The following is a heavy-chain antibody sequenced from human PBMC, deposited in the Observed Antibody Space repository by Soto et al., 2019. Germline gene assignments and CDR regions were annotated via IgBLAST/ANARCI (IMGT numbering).Heavy chain of an antibody. CDR2: INAGSGGT. V-gene: IGHV1-46*01. J-gene: IGHJ4*02. CDR3: ARQFGSGIYYFDH. D-gene: IGHD3-10*01. Sequence: ASVKVSCKASGYTFTSYYMHWVRQAPGHGLEWMGIINAGSGGTSYAQKFQGRVIMTRDMSTDTVYMQLSSLGSEDTAVYYCARQFGSGIYYFDHWGLGTLVTV. CDR1: GYTFTSYY.